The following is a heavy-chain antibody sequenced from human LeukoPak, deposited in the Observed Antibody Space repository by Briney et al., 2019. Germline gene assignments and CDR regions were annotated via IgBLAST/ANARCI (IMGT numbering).Heavy chain of an antibody. CDR2: IYYSGST. Sequence: SETLSLTCTVSGGSISSYYWSWIRQPPGKGLEWIGYIYYSGSTNYNPSLKSRVTVSVDTSKNQFSLKLSSVTAADTAVYYCARRYYYDSSGYYNYYYMDVWGKGTTVTVSS. CDR1: GGSISSYY. V-gene: IGHV4-59*08. CDR3: ARRYYYDSSGYYNYYYMDV. D-gene: IGHD3-22*01. J-gene: IGHJ6*03.